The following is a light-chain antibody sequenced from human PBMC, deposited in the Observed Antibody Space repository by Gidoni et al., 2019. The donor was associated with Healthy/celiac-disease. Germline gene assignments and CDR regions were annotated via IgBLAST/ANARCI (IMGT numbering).Light chain of an antibody. CDR1: QSLLHSNGYNY. CDR3: LQALQTPRT. J-gene: IGKJ1*01. CDR2: LGS. Sequence: DVVMSQPPLSLLASPGEPASIPCRSSQSLLHSNGYNYLDWYLQKPGQSPQLLIYLGSNRASGVPDRFSGSGSGTDFTLKISRVEAEDVGVYYCLQALQTPRTFGQGTKVEIK. V-gene: IGKV2-28*01.